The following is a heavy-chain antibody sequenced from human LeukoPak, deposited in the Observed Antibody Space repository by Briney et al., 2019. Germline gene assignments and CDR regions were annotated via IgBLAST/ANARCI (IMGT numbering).Heavy chain of an antibody. CDR2: ISSSCSTI. D-gene: IGHD3-10*02. V-gene: IGHV3-48*03. CDR3: AELGITMIGDV. CDR1: GFTFSSYK. Sequence: GGSLRLSCAASGFTFSSYKMNWVRQAPGKGLEWVSYISSSCSTIFYADSVEGRFTISRDNDNNSLYLQMNSLRAEDTAVYYCAELGITMIGDVWGKGTTVTISS. J-gene: IGHJ6*04.